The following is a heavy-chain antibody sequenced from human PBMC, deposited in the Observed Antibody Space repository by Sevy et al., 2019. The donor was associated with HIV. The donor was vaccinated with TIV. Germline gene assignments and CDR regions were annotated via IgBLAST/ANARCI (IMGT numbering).Heavy chain of an antibody. J-gene: IGHJ4*02. Sequence: ASVKVSCKVSGYTLTELSMHWVRQAPGKGLEWMGGFDPEDDETIYAQKFQGRVTMTEDTSTDTAYMELGSLRSDDTAVYYCATLTGSGYFFFDYWSQGTLVTVSS. CDR2: FDPEDDET. D-gene: IGHD3-22*01. V-gene: IGHV1-24*01. CDR3: ATLTGSGYFFFDY. CDR1: GYTLTELS.